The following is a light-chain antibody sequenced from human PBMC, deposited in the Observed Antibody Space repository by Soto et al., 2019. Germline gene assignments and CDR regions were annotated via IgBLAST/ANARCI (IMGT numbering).Light chain of an antibody. CDR2: KAS. CDR1: RSISSW. CDR3: QQYNSYWT. J-gene: IGKJ1*01. Sequence: DIQMTQSPSTLSASVGDRVTITCRASRSISSWLAWYQQKPGKAPKLLIYKASSLESGVPSRFSGSGSGTEFTLTISSLQPDDLATYYCQQYNSYWTFGQGTKVDIK. V-gene: IGKV1-5*03.